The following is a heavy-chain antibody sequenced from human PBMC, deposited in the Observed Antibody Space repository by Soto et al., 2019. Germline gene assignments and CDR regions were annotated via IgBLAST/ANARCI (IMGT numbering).Heavy chain of an antibody. J-gene: IGHJ6*02. CDR2: ISASGGST. Sequence: EVQLLESGGGLVQPGGSLRLSCAASGFTFSTYAMSWVRQAPGKGLEWVSVISASGGSTFYADSVKGRFTVSRDNSRNTQYLQVTSLRGEDTAVYYRAKDLRTSTNYNYGMDVWGQGNKVTVSS. CDR3: AKDLRTSTNYNYGMDV. CDR1: GFTFSTYA. V-gene: IGHV3-23*01.